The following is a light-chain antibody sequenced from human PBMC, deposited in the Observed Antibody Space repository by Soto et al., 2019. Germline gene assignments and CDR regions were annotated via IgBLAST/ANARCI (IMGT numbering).Light chain of an antibody. J-gene: IGKJ1*01. CDR1: QSIVTY. CDR3: QQSYSTLPCT. Sequence: DIQMTQSPSSLSASVGDRVTITCRASQSIVTYLNWYLQKPGKAPKLLIYAASNLQSGVPSRFSGSGSGTDFTLTISTLQPEDFATYFCQQSYSTLPCTFGQGTKLDIK. V-gene: IGKV1-39*01. CDR2: AAS.